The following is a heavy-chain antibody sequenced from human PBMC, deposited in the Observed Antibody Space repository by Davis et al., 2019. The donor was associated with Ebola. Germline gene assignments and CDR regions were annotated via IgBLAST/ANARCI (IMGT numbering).Heavy chain of an antibody. J-gene: IGHJ6*02. CDR2: MNPNSGNT. CDR1: GYTFTSYY. CDR3: ARDCSSTSGYYGMDV. Sequence: AASVKVSCKASGYTFTSYYINWVRQAPRQGLEWMGWMNPNSGNTGYAQKFQGRVTMTRNTSISTAYMELSSLRSEDTAVYYCARDCSSTSGYYGMDVWGQGTTVTVSS. D-gene: IGHD2-2*01. V-gene: IGHV1-8*01.